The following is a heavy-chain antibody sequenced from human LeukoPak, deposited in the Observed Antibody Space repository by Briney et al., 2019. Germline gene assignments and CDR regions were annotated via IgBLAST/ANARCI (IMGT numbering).Heavy chain of an antibody. CDR2: ISAYNGNT. CDR3: ARGCSSTSCYTPGAFDI. V-gene: IGHV1-18*01. D-gene: IGHD2-2*02. J-gene: IGHJ3*02. CDR1: GYTFTSYG. Sequence: GASVKVSCKASGYTFTSYGISWVRQAPGQGLEWMGWISAYNGNTNYAQKLQGRVTMTTDTSTSTAYMELRSLRSDDTAVYYCARGCSSTSCYTPGAFDIWGQGTMVTVSS.